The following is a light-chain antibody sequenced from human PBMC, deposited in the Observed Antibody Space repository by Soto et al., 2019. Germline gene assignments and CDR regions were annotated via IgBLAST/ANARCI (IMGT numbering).Light chain of an antibody. CDR2: EVS. V-gene: IGLV2-8*01. CDR3: SSYAGSITI. Sequence: QSALTQPPSASGSPGQSVTISCTGTSSDVGGYNYVSWYQQHPGKAPKLMIYEVSYRPSGVSDRFSGSKSGNTASLTVSGLQAEDEADYYCSSYAGSITIFGTGTKVTVL. J-gene: IGLJ1*01. CDR1: SSDVGGYNY.